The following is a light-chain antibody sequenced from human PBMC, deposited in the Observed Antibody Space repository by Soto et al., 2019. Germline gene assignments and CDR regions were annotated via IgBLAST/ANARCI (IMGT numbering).Light chain of an antibody. CDR2: EGS. V-gene: IGLV2-23*01. J-gene: IGLJ1*01. Sequence: QSALTQPASVSGSPGQSITISCTGTSSDFGSSNLVSWYQQHPGKAPKLMIYEGSKRPSGVSDRFSGSKSGNTASLTISGRQAGDEADYYCYSHAGSSTYVFGTGTKLTVL. CDR3: YSHAGSSTYV. CDR1: SSDFGSSNL.